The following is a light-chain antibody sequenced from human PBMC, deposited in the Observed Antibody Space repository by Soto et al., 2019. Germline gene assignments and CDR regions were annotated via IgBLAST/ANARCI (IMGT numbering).Light chain of an antibody. J-gene: IGKJ1*01. Sequence: DIQMTQSPSSLFASLGERVTITCRASQSIITYLNWFQQKPGRAPKLLIYLTSTLQSGVPSRFSGSGSGTDFTLTISSLQPEDFATYYCQQSSTTPWTFGQGTKVDVK. CDR1: QSIITY. CDR2: LTS. CDR3: QQSSTTPWT. V-gene: IGKV1-39*01.